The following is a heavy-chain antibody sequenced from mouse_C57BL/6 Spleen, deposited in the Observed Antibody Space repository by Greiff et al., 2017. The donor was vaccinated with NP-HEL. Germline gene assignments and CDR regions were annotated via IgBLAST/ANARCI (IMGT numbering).Heavy chain of an antibody. CDR2: IDPSDSYT. V-gene: IGHV1-69*01. J-gene: IGHJ2*01. CDR3: ARGTMVTTNFDY. D-gene: IGHD2-2*01. CDR1: GYTFTSYW. Sequence: QVQLQQSGAELVMPGASVKLSCKASGYTFTSYWMHWVKQRPGQGLEWIGEIDPSDSYTNYNQKFKGKSTLTVDKSSSTAYMQLSSLTSEDSAVYYCARGTMVTTNFDYWGQGTTLTVSS.